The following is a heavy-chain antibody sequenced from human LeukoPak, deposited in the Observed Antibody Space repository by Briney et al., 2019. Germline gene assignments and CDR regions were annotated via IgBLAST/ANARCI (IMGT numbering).Heavy chain of an antibody. J-gene: IGHJ6*03. V-gene: IGHV3-21*01. Sequence: GGSLRLSCAASGFTFSSYDIHWVRQATGKGLEWVSSISSSSSYIYYADSVKGRFTISRDNAKNSLYLQMNSLRAEDTAVYYCAGSTSWNYYYYMDVWGKGTTVTVSS. CDR1: GFTFSSYD. CDR3: AGSTSWNYYYYMDV. D-gene: IGHD2-2*01. CDR2: ISSSSSYI.